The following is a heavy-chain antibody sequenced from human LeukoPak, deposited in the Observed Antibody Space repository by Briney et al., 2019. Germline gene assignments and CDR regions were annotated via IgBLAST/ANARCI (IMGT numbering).Heavy chain of an antibody. J-gene: IGHJ3*02. CDR1: GGSISSGGYS. D-gene: IGHD2-15*01. Sequence: PSETLSLTCAVSGGSISSGGYSLSWIRQPPGKGLEWIAYIYHSGSTYYNPSLKSRVTISVDRSKNQFSLKLSSVTAADTAVYYCASEISAGYCSGGSCYSGAFDIWGQGTMVTVSS. CDR3: ASEISAGYCSGGSCYSGAFDI. CDR2: IYHSGST. V-gene: IGHV4-30-2*01.